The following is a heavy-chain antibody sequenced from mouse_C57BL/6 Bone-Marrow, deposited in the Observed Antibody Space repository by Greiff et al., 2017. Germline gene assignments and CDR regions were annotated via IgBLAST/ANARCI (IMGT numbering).Heavy chain of an antibody. D-gene: IGHD2-3*01. CDR3: ARQWLLLYYAMDY. V-gene: IGHV5-2*01. CDR1: EYEFPSHD. Sequence: EVMLVESGGGLVQPGESLKLSCESNEYEFPSHDMSWVRKTPEKRLELVAAINSDGGSTYYPDTMERRFIISRDNTKKTLYLQMSSLRSEDTALDYGARQWLLLYYAMDYWGQGTSVTVSS. CDR2: INSDGGST. J-gene: IGHJ4*01.